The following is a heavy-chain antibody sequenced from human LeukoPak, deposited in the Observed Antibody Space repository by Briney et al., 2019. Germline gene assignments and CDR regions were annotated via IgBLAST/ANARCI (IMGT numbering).Heavy chain of an antibody. J-gene: IGHJ5*02. CDR3: ARDYGPYPGCSWFDP. CDR2: IDCNGGGT. CDR1: GYTFTGYY. V-gene: IGHV1-2*06. Sequence: ASVKVSCKASGYTFTGYYIHWVRQAPGQGLEWMGRIDCNGGGTSYAQKFQGRVTMTRDTSISTAYMELDRLTSDDTAVYYCARDYGPYPGCSWFDPWGQGTLVTVSS. D-gene: IGHD2-21*01.